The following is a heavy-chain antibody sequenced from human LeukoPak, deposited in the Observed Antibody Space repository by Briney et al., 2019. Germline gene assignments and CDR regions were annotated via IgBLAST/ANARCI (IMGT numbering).Heavy chain of an antibody. J-gene: IGHJ4*02. CDR2: LYSDGNT. Sequence: GRSLRPSCAASGFTVITNDMTWVRQAPGKGLEWVSVLYSDGNTTHADSVQGRFTISRDNSKNTLYLDMNSLSPDDTAVYYCARGVEPLAANTLAYWGQGTLVTVSS. CDR3: ARGVEPLAANTLAY. V-gene: IGHV3-53*01. CDR1: GFTVITND. D-gene: IGHD1-14*01.